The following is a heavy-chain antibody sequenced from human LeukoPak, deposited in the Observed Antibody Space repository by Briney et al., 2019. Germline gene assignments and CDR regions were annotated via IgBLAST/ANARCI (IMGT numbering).Heavy chain of an antibody. V-gene: IGHV3-23*01. D-gene: IGHD6-19*01. CDR3: AKGVALASPYYFDY. Sequence: PGGSLRLSCAASGFTLRSYAMSWVRQAPGKGLEWVSPISGSGSSTYYADSVKGRFTISRDNSKNTLYLQMNSLRAEDTAVYYCAKGVALASPYYFDYWGQGTLVTVSS. CDR1: GFTLRSYA. J-gene: IGHJ4*02. CDR2: ISGSGSST.